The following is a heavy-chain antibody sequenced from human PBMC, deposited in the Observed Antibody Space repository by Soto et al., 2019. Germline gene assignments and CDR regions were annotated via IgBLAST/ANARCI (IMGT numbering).Heavy chain of an antibody. D-gene: IGHD6-13*01. J-gene: IGHJ6*02. CDR1: GFSISTYS. CDR3: ARPYSNRWSIYYGMDV. Sequence: DVQLVESGGGLVQPGGSLRLSCVDSGFSISTYSMNWVRQPPGKGLEWISYISSSSNIIYYADSVKGRFTISRDNAKKSRYLQMNSLRDEDTAVYYCARPYSNRWSIYYGMDVWGQGTTVTVSS. CDR2: ISSSSNII. V-gene: IGHV3-48*02.